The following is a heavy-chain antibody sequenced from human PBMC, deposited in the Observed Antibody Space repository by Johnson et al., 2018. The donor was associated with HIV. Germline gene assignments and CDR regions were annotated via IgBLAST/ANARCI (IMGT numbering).Heavy chain of an antibody. CDR3: AREMVGGFHAFDI. D-gene: IGHD3-10*01. V-gene: IGHV3-30*03. Sequence: QVQLVESGGGLVQPGRSLRLSCAASGFTFSSYGMHWVRQAPGKGLEWVAVISYDGSNKYYADSVKGRFTISRDNSKNSLYLQMNSLRAEDTALYYCAREMVGGFHAFDIWGQGTMVTVSS. CDR1: GFTFSSYG. CDR2: ISYDGSNK. J-gene: IGHJ3*02.